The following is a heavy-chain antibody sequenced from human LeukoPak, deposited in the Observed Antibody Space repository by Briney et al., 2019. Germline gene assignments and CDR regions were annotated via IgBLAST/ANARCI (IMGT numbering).Heavy chain of an antibody. Sequence: SETLSLTCTVSGYSISSGYYWGWIQQPPGKGLEWIGSIYHSGSTYYNPSLKSRVTISVDTSKNQFSLKLSSVTAADTAVYYCARDRREPMVRGENYGMDVWGQGTTVTVSS. J-gene: IGHJ6*02. D-gene: IGHD3-10*01. CDR1: GYSISSGYY. V-gene: IGHV4-38-2*02. CDR2: IYHSGST. CDR3: ARDRREPMVRGENYGMDV.